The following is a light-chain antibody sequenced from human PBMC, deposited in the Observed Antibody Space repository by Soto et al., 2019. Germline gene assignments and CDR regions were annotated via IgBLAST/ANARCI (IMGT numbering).Light chain of an antibody. Sequence: QSALTQPRSVSGSPGQSVTISCTGTSSDVGAYNYVSWYQQHPGKAPKLMIYDVSKRPSGVPDRFSGSKSGNTASLTISGLQAEDEVDYYCCSYAGSYTYYVFGSGTKLTVL. V-gene: IGLV2-11*01. J-gene: IGLJ1*01. CDR1: SSDVGAYNY. CDR2: DVS. CDR3: CSYAGSYTYYV.